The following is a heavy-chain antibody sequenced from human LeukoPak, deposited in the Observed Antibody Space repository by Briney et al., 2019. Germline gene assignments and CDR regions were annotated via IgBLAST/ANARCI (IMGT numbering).Heavy chain of an antibody. CDR3: AKGDSYDFWSGYYTSGMDV. CDR2: ISGSGGST. CDR1: GFTFSSYA. V-gene: IGHV3-23*01. D-gene: IGHD3-3*01. J-gene: IGHJ6*02. Sequence: GRSLRLSCAASGFTFSSYAMSWVRQAPGKGLEWVSAISGSGGSTYYADSVKGRFTISRDNSKNTLYLQMNSLRAEDTAVYYCAKGDSYDFWSGYYTSGMDVWGQGTTVTVSS.